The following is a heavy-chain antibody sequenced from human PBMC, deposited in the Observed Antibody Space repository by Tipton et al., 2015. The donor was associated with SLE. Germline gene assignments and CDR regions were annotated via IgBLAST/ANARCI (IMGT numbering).Heavy chain of an antibody. CDR1: GGSISSHY. Sequence: TLSLTCTVSGGSISSHYWSWIRQPPGKGLEWIGEINHSGSTNYNPSLKSRVTISVDTSKNQFSLKLSSVTAADTAVYYCARGTRGWYFDLWGRGTLVTVSS. CDR2: INHSGST. J-gene: IGHJ2*01. D-gene: IGHD3-10*01. V-gene: IGHV4-34*01. CDR3: ARGTRGWYFDL.